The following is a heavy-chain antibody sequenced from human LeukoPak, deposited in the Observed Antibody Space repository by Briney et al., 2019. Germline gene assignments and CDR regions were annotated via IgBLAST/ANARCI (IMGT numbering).Heavy chain of an antibody. Sequence: PGGSLRLSCAASGFTFDDYAMHWVRQAPGRGLEWVSLISWNGGSTYYADSVKGRFTISRDNGKNSLYLQMNSLRAEDTALYYCAKAATEYSSSWLDYWGQGTLVTVSS. D-gene: IGHD6-6*01. CDR1: GFTFDDYA. CDR3: AKAATEYSSSWLDY. J-gene: IGHJ4*02. CDR2: ISWNGGST. V-gene: IGHV3-43D*04.